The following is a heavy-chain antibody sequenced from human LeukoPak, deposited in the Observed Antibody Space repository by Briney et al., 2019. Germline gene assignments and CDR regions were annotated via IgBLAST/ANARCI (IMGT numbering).Heavy chain of an antibody. V-gene: IGHV3-15*01. Sequence: GGSLRLSCAAPGFTFSNAWRSWVRQAPGKGREGVGRTKSKTDDGTTDYAAPVKGRFTISRDESKNTLYLQMNSLKTEDTAVYYCTRDFWSGYSIDPWGQGTLVTVSS. CDR1: GFTFSNAW. CDR3: TRDFWSGYSIDP. J-gene: IGHJ5*02. D-gene: IGHD3-3*01. CDR2: TKSKTDDGTT.